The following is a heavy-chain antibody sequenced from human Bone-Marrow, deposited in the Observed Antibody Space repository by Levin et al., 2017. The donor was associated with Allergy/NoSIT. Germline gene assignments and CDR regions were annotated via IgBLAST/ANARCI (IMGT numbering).Heavy chain of an antibody. J-gene: IGHJ6*02. V-gene: IGHV4-59*01. CDR1: GGSISSYY. Sequence: SEALSLTCTVSGGSISSYYWSWIRQPPGKGLEWIGYIYYSGSTNYNPSLKSRVTISVDTSKNQFSLKLSSVTAADTAVYYCARVAGGDQRSGMDVWGQGTTVTVSS. CDR3: ARVAGGDQRSGMDV. D-gene: IGHD2-21*02. CDR2: IYYSGST.